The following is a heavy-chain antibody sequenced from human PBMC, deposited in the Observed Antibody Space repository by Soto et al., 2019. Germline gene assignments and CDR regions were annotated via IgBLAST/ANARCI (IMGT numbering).Heavy chain of an antibody. D-gene: IGHD6-13*01. CDR1: GFTVSSFG. V-gene: IGHV3-64D*06. CDR3: VKDMGQAAVGIRYPYGLDV. J-gene: IGHJ6*02. Sequence: GARRLSCSGSGFTVSSFGMHWVRQAPGKGLEHVSTLSSNGIGTYYADSVKGRFTFSRDTSKNTLYLQMSSLRTEDTAVYYCVKDMGQAAVGIRYPYGLDVWGLGTTVTVSS. CDR2: LSSNGIGT.